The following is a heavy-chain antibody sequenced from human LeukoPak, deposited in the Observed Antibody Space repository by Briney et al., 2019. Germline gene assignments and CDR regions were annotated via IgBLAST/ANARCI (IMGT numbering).Heavy chain of an antibody. D-gene: IGHD2-8*01. CDR1: GFTFDDFP. Sequence: GGSLRLSCAASGFTFDDFPMHWVRQQPGKGLEWVSLVSVDGDTKYYADSVGGRFTISRDNSKNSLYLQMNSLRIEDTAFYYCAKDIIGYAPLWGQGTLVTVSS. V-gene: IGHV3-43*01. J-gene: IGHJ4*02. CDR3: AKDIIGYAPL. CDR2: VSVDGDTK.